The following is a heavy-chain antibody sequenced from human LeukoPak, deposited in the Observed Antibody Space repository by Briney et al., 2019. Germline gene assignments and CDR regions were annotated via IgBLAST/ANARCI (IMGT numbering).Heavy chain of an antibody. CDR2: INPNSGGT. J-gene: IGHJ4*02. V-gene: IGHV1-2*02. CDR3: ARALSPDY. CDR1: GYTFTDYY. Sequence: ASVKVSCKASGYTFTDYYIDWVRQAPGQGLEWMGWINPNSGGTNYAQKFQGRVTMTRDTSISTVYMELSSLRSDDTAVYYCARALSPDYWGQGTLVAVSS.